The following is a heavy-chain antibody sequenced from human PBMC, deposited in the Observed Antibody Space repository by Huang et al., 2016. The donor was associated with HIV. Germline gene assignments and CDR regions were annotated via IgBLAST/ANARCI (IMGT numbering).Heavy chain of an antibody. J-gene: IGHJ4*02. Sequence: SSFGMNWVRQAPGKGLEWVAVISYDGTNKYYAGSVKGRFTISRDNSKNTLYLQMNSLEPEDTAVYYCAKEFDILTGYYYSGSDYWGQGTLVTVSS. CDR2: ISYDGTNK. V-gene: IGHV3-30*18. CDR1: SSFG. CDR3: AKEFDILTGYYYSGSDY. D-gene: IGHD3-9*01.